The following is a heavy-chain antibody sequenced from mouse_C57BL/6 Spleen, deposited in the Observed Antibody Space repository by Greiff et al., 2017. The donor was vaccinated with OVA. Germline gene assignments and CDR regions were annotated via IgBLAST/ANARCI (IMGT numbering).Heavy chain of an antibody. D-gene: IGHD2-12*01. CDR3: ARRNDDWYFDV. CDR2: IWSGGST. CDR1: GFSLTSYG. V-gene: IGHV2-2*01. J-gene: IGHJ1*03. Sequence: VQLQESGPGLVQPSQSLSITCTVSGFSLTSYGVHWVRQSPGKGLEWLVVIWSGGSTDYNAAFISRLSISKDYSKSQVFFKMNSLQADDTAIYYCARRNDDWYFDVWGTGTTVTVSS.